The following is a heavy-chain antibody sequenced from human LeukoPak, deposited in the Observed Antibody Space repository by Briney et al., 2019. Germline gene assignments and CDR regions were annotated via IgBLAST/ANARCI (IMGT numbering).Heavy chain of an antibody. D-gene: IGHD5-18*01. CDR1: GYTFTSYD. CDR3: ARGDRIQLWLRVPRYNWSDP. J-gene: IGHJ5*02. CDR2: MNPNSGNT. V-gene: IGHV1-8*01. Sequence: ASVKVSCKASGYTFTSYDINWVRQATGQGLEWMGWMNPNSGNTGYAQKFQGRVTMTRNTSISTAYMELSSLRSEDTAVYYCARGDRIQLWLRVPRYNWSDPWGQGTLVTVSS.